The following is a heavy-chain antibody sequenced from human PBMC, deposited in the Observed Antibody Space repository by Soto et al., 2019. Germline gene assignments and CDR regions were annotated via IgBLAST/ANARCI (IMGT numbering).Heavy chain of an antibody. V-gene: IGHV1-18*01. J-gene: IGHJ4*02. D-gene: IGHD1-26*01. CDR2: ISAYNGNT. CDR3: ATELVEATNKVY. Sequence: ASVKVSCKVSGYTLTELSMHWVRQAPGKGLEWMGGISAYNGNTNYAQKLQGRVTMTTDTSTSTAYMELRSLRSDDTAVYYCATELVEATNKVYWGQGTLVTVSS. CDR1: GYTLTELS.